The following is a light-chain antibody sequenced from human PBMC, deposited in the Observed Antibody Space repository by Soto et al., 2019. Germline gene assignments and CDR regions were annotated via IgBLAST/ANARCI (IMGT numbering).Light chain of an antibody. CDR1: SSNIGRNT. J-gene: IGLJ2*01. Sequence: QSVLTQPPSVSGTPGQGVTISCSGSSSNIGRNTVSWYQQFPGTAPRLLMYSDNQGPSGVPDRFSGSKSGTSASLAISGLQSEDEADYYCATWDDTLDGPVFGGGTKVTVL. CDR3: ATWDDTLDGPV. CDR2: SDN. V-gene: IGLV1-44*01.